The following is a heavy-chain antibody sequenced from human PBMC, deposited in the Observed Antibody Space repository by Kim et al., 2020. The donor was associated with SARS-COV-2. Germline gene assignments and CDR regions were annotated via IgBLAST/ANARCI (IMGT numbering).Heavy chain of an antibody. CDR3: TTDYDSSIDY. Sequence: TTDYAAPVKGRFTISRDDSKNTLYLQMNSLKTEDTAVYYCTTDYDSSIDYWGQGTLVTVSS. CDR2: TT. V-gene: IGHV3-15*01. J-gene: IGHJ4*02. D-gene: IGHD3-22*01.